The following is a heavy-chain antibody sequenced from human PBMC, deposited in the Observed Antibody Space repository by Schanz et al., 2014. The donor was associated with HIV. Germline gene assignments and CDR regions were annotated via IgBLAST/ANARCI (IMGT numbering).Heavy chain of an antibody. CDR3: TRGARDCSNGVCGGTYFDY. V-gene: IGHV1-8*02. D-gene: IGHD2-8*01. CDR1: GYTFTSYG. J-gene: IGHJ4*03. Sequence: QLPLVQSGAGVKKPGASVKVSCKASGYTFTSYGISWVRQAPGQGLEWMGWVNPKSGNTGYAQKFQGRVTLTRNTSLTTAYMELSSLTSDDTAVYYCTRGARDCSNGVCGGTYFDYWGQGTTVTVSS. CDR2: VNPKSGNT.